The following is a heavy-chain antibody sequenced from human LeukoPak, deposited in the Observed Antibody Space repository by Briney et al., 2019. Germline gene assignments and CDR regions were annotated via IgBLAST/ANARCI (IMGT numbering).Heavy chain of an antibody. Sequence: GGSLTLSCAASGFTFNIYAMRWVRQAPGKGLEWVAAISDSGVSTYYADSVKGRFTISRDNSKNTLYLQMNSLRAEDTAVHFCATQANGYKIPFDYWGQGTLVTVSS. D-gene: IGHD3-22*01. CDR2: ISDSGVST. CDR3: ATQANGYKIPFDY. J-gene: IGHJ4*02. CDR1: GFTFNIYA. V-gene: IGHV3-23*01.